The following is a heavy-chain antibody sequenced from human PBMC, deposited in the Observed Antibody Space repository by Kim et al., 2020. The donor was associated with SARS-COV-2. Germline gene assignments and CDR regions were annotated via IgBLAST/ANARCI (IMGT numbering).Heavy chain of an antibody. V-gene: IGHV3-11*04. D-gene: IGHD1-26*01. Sequence: DAEKGRFTISRDNAKNCLYLQMNSLRAGDAAVYYCSSDGPLGATWEPFGYWGQGTLVTVSS. CDR3: SSDGPLGATWEPFGY. J-gene: IGHJ4*02.